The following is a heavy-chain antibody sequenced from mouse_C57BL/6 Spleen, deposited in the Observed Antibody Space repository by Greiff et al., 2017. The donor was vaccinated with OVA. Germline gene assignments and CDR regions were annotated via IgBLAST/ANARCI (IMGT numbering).Heavy chain of an antibody. CDR2: ISDGGSYT. CDR1: GFTFSSYA. Sequence: EVKLVESGGGLVKPGGSLKLSCAASGFTFSSYAMSWVRQTPEKRLEWVATISDGGSYTYYPDNVKGRFTISRDNAKNNLYLQMSHLKSEDTAMYYCARERSDYYGSTPLYWYFDVWGTGTTVTVSS. V-gene: IGHV5-4*01. J-gene: IGHJ1*03. CDR3: ARERSDYYGSTPLYWYFDV. D-gene: IGHD1-1*01.